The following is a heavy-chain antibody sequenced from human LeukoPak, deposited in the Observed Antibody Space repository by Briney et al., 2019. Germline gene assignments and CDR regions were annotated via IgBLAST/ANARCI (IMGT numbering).Heavy chain of an antibody. CDR1: GGSISSGSYY. CDR3: ARLTVPLRFDP. CDR2: IYTSGST. J-gene: IGHJ5*02. V-gene: IGHV4-61*02. D-gene: IGHD2-2*01. Sequence: ASETLSLTCTVSGGSISSGSYYWSWIRQPAGKGLEWIGRIYTSGSTNYNPFLKSRVTISVDTSKNQFSLKLSSVTAADTAVYYCARLTVPLRFDPWGQGTLVTVSS.